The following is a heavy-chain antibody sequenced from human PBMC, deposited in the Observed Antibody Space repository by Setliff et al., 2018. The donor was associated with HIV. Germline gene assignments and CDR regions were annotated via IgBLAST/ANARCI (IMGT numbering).Heavy chain of an antibody. CDR2: MWYDGSKK. V-gene: IGHV3-33*06. CDR1: GFSFSQYG. J-gene: IGHJ3*02. CDR3: AKVGLYDSFGYANGLPDAFDT. Sequence: GGSLRLSCAASGFSFSQYGMHWVRQAPGKGLQWVAVMWYDGSKKYYADSVKGRFTISRDDSKNTLYLQMNSLRAEDTATYYCAKVGLYDSFGYANGLPDAFDTWGQGTMGT. D-gene: IGHD3-22*01.